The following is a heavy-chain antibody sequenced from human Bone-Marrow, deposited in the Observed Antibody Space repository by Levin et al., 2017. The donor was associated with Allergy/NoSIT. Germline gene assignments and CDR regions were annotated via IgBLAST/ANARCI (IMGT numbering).Heavy chain of an antibody. J-gene: IGHJ4*02. CDR2: VSWRSRSI. D-gene: IGHD3-10*01. CDR1: GFSFDDYA. V-gene: IGHV3-9*01. CDR3: VEDRVAGVGCLSSFES. Sequence: SLKISCATSGFSFDDYAIHWVRQAPGKGLEWVSGVSWRSRSIYYADSVKGRFTISRDNPKEDLQMNSLRLEDRCCYYCVEDRVAGVGCLSSFESWGQGILVTVSS.